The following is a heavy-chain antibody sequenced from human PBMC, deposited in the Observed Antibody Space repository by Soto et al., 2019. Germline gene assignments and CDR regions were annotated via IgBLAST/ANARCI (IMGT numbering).Heavy chain of an antibody. CDR2: ISGSGDIT. V-gene: IGHV3-23*01. J-gene: IGHJ4*02. CDR3: AKDLIAGARGVLDY. D-gene: IGHD6-13*01. CDR1: GLTFSSYA. Sequence: GGSLRLSCAASGLTFSSYAMTWVRQAPGKGLEWVSVISGSGDITYYADSVKGRSTISRDNSKNTLYLQMNSLRAEDTAVYYCAKDLIAGARGVLDYWGQGILVTVSS.